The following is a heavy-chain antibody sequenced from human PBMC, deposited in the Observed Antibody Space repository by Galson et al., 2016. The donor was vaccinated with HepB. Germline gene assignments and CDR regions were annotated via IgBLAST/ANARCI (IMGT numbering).Heavy chain of an antibody. CDR1: GFTFRSYA. V-gene: IGHV3-21*01. J-gene: IGHJ4*01. CDR3: ARKFGNSGYADY. Sequence: SLRLSCAASGFTFRSYAMNWVRQAPGKGLEWVSSISSSTYIYYADSVKGRFTISRDNAKNTLYLEMNSLRAEDTAVYYCARKFGNSGYADYWGQGTLVTVSS. CDR2: ISSSTYI. D-gene: IGHD3-22*01.